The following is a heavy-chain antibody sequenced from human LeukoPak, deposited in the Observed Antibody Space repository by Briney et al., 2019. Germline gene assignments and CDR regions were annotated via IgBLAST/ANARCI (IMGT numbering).Heavy chain of an antibody. Sequence: ASVKVSCKASGYTFTGYYMHWVRQAPGQGLEWMGRINPNSGVTNYAQKFQGRVTMTRDTSISTAYMELSRLRSDDTAVYYCARENYDYVWGSSMWGQGTLVTVSS. CDR3: ARENYDYVWGSSM. CDR2: INPNSGVT. V-gene: IGHV1-2*06. D-gene: IGHD3-16*01. J-gene: IGHJ4*02. CDR1: GYTFTGYY.